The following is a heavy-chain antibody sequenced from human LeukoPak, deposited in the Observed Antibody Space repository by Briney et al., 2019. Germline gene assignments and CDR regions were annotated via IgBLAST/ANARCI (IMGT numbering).Heavy chain of an antibody. CDR3: AKGIAVAGNGR. D-gene: IGHD6-19*01. CDR2: IRGSGGST. Sequence: GSLRLSCSASGFTFSSYAMSWVRQAPGKGLEWVSAIRGSGGSTCYADSVKGRFTISRDNSKNSLYLQMNSLRAEDTALYYCAKGIAVAGNGRWGQGTLVTVSS. J-gene: IGHJ4*02. CDR1: GFTFSSYA. V-gene: IGHV3-23*01.